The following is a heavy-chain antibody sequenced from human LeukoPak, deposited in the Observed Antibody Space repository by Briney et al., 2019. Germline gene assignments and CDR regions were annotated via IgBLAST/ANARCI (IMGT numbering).Heavy chain of an antibody. CDR3: AKEPDFGDYSYFQH. D-gene: IGHD4-17*01. V-gene: IGHV3-30*18. CDR2: ISYDGINK. CDR1: GFTFSSYG. J-gene: IGHJ1*01. Sequence: PGGSLRLSCAASGFTFSSYGMHWVRQAPGKGPEWVAVISYDGINKYYGDSVKGRITISRDNSKNTLYLQMNSLRVEDTAVYYCAKEPDFGDYSYFQHWGQGTLVTVSS.